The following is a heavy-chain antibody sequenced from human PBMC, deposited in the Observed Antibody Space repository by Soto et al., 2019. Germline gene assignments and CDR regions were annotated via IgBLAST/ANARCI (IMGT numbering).Heavy chain of an antibody. CDR1: GFTFSSYS. Sequence: LGGSLRLSCAASGFTFSSYSMTWVRQAPGKGLEWVSYISSSSITIYYTDSVRGRFTISRDNAKNSLYLQMNSLRDEDTAVYYCARRGSWNSAAYYFDYWGQGTLVTVSS. V-gene: IGHV3-48*02. J-gene: IGHJ4*02. CDR2: ISSSSITI. CDR3: ARRGSWNSAAYYFDY. D-gene: IGHD1-7*01.